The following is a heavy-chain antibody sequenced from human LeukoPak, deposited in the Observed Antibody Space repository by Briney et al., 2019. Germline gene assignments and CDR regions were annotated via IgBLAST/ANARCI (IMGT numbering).Heavy chain of an antibody. D-gene: IGHD6-25*01. CDR2: ISSSSSYI. J-gene: IGHJ4*02. CDR3: ARDGAATNGRYFDY. V-gene: IGHV3-21*01. Sequence: GGSLRLSCVDSGFTFSTYSMNWVRQAPGKGLEWVSSISSSSSYIYYGDSVKGRFTISRDNAKNSLYLQMNSLRAEDTAVYYCARDGAATNGRYFDYWGQGTLVTVSS. CDR1: GFTFSTYS.